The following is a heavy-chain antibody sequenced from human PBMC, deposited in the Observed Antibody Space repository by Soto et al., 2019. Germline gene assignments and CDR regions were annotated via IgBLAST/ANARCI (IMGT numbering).Heavy chain of an antibody. J-gene: IGHJ4*02. D-gene: IGHD7-27*01. V-gene: IGHV3-30*18. CDR1: GFTFSSYA. Sequence: QVQLVESGGGVVQPGRSLRLSCAASGFTFSSYAMHWVRQAPGKGLEWLTDMSYNGVNKYYTDSVKGRFTISRDNSNNTLYLQMDSLRPEDTAVYYCVKAVEKLTINSGLDYWGRGTLVTVSS. CDR2: MSYNGVNK. CDR3: VKAVEKLTINSGLDY.